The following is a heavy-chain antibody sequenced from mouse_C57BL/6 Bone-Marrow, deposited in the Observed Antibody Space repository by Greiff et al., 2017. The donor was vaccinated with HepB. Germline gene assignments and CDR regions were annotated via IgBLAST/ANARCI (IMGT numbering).Heavy chain of an antibody. CDR1: GYTFTDYY. CDR2: INPNNGGT. D-gene: IGHD1-1*01. Sequence: EVQLQQSGPELVKPGASVKISCKASGYTFTDYYMNWVKQSHGKSLEWIGDINPNNGGTSYNQKFKGKATLTVDKSSSTAYMELRSLTSEDSAVYYCADRVYSWFAYWGQGTLVTVSA. J-gene: IGHJ3*01. V-gene: IGHV1-26*01. CDR3: ADRVYSWFAY.